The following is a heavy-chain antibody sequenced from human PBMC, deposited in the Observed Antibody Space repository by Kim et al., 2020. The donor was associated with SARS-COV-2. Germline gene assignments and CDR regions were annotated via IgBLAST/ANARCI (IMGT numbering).Heavy chain of an antibody. D-gene: IGHD6-13*01. V-gene: IGHV1-46*01. CDR2: INPSGGST. CDR3: ARGPLFYSSTPNWFDP. CDR1: GYTFTSYY. J-gene: IGHJ5*02. Sequence: ASVKVSCKASGYTFTSYYMHWVRQAPGQGLEWMGIINPSGGSTSYAQKFQGRVTMTRDTSTSTVYMELSSLRSEDTAVYYCARGPLFYSSTPNWFDPWGQGTLVTVSS.